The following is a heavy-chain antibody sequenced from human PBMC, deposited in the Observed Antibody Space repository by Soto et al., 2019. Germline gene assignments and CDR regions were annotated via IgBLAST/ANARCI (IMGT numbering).Heavy chain of an antibody. V-gene: IGHV4-31*03. D-gene: IGHD5-18*01. Sequence: QVQLQESGPGLVKPSQTLSLTCTVSGGSISSGGYYWSWIRHHPGKGLEWIGYIYYSGSTYYNPSLKSRVTISVDTSKNQFSLKLSSVTAADTAVYYCARGDVDTAMVSLGAWGYFDYWGQGTLVTVSS. CDR2: IYYSGST. CDR3: ARGDVDTAMVSLGAWGYFDY. CDR1: GGSISSGGYY. J-gene: IGHJ4*02.